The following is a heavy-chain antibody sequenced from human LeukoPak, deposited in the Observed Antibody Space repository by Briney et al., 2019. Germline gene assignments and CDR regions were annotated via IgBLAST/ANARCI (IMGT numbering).Heavy chain of an antibody. Sequence: SETLSLTCTVSGGSISSGDYYWSWIRQPPGKGLEWIGYIYYSGSTYYNPSLKSRVTISVDTSKNQFSLKLSSVTAADTAVYYCARRVLGYDSSGYYGNDAFDIWGQGTMVTVSS. D-gene: IGHD3-22*01. J-gene: IGHJ3*02. CDR3: ARRVLGYDSSGYYGNDAFDI. CDR1: GGSISSGDYY. CDR2: IYYSGST. V-gene: IGHV4-30-4*01.